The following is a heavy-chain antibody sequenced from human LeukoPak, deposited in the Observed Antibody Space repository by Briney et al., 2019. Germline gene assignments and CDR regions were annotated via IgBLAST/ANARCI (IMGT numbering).Heavy chain of an antibody. CDR3: ARDHLYYEISGPRFDY. Sequence: GGSLRLSCAASEFSVGSNYMTWVRQAPGKGLEWVSLIYSGGSTYYADSVKGRFTISRDNSKNTLYLQMNSLRAEDTAVYYCARDHLYYEISGPRFDYWGQGTRVTVSS. CDR2: IYSGGST. D-gene: IGHD3-16*01. V-gene: IGHV3-66*01. J-gene: IGHJ4*02. CDR1: EFSVGSNY.